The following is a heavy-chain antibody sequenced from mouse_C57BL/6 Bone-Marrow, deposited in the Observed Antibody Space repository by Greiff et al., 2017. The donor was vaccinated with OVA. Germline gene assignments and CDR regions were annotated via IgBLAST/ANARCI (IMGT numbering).Heavy chain of an antibody. CDR1: GYTFTSYG. CDR2: IYPRSGNT. V-gene: IGHV1-81*01. CDR3: ARSYYGSSVFDY. Sequence: QVQLQQSGAELARPGASVKLSCKASGYTFTSYGISWVKQRTGKGLEWIGEIYPRSGNTYYNEKFKGKATLTADKSSSTAYMELRSLTSEDSAVYFCARSYYGSSVFDYWGQGTTLTVSS. D-gene: IGHD1-1*01. J-gene: IGHJ2*01.